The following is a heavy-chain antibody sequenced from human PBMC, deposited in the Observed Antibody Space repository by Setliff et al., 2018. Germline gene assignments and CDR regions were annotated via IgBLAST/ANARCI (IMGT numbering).Heavy chain of an antibody. CDR3: ARTPYYYDTAGYDF. V-gene: IGHV4-4*07. CDR2: IYTTGST. J-gene: IGHJ4*02. Sequence: SETLSLTCTVSGGSISNYYWSWIRQPAGKGLEWIGHIYTTGSTNYNPSLKSRVTLSVDTSKNQFSLKLTSVTAADTAIYYCARTPYYYDTAGYDFWGQGTLVTVSS. D-gene: IGHD3-22*01. CDR1: GGSISNYY.